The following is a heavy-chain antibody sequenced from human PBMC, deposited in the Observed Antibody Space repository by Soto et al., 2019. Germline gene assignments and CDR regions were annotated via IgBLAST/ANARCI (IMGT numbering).Heavy chain of an antibody. Sequence: PSETLSLTCAVYGGSFSGYYWSWIRQPPGKGLEWIGEINHSGSTNYNPSLKSRATISVDTSKNQFSLKLSSVTAADTAVYYCAGITGTTSQYNWFDPWGQGTLVTVSS. D-gene: IGHD1-7*01. J-gene: IGHJ5*02. CDR2: INHSGST. CDR3: AGITGTTSQYNWFDP. CDR1: GGSFSGYY. V-gene: IGHV4-34*01.